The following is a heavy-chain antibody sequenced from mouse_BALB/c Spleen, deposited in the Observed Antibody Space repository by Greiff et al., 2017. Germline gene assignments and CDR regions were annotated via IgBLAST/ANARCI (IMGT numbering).Heavy chain of an antibody. CDR3: ARLRYAMDD. V-gene: IGHV5-6-3*01. CDR2: INSNGGST. J-gene: IGHJ4*01. D-gene: IGHD2-12*01. Sequence: EVKVVESGGGLVQPGGSLKLSCAASGFTFSSYGMSWVRQTPDKRLELVATINSNGGSTYYPDSVKGRFTISRDNAKNTLYLQMSSLKSEDTAMYYCARLRYAMDDWGQGTSVTVSS. CDR1: GFTFSSYG.